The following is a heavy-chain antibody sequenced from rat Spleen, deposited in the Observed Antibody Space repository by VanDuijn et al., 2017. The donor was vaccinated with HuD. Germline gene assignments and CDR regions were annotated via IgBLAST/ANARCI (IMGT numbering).Heavy chain of an antibody. D-gene: IGHD1-2*01. Sequence: EVQLVESDGGLVQPGRSLKLSCEASGFTFSDYYMAWIRQAPTKGLEWVATISYDGSSTYYRDSVKGRFTVSRDNAKSTLYLQMDSLRSEDTAIYYCARAAIYVMDAWGQGASVTVSS. CDR2: ISYDGSST. V-gene: IGHV5-29*01. CDR3: ARAAIYVMDA. CDR1: GFTFSDYY. J-gene: IGHJ4*01.